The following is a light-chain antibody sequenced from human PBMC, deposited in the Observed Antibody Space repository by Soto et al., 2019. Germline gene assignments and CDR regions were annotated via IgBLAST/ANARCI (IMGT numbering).Light chain of an antibody. CDR2: GAS. V-gene: IGKV3-20*01. Sequence: ETVLTQSPGTLSLSPGERATLSCRASQSVSSNYLAWYQQKAGQAPRLLIYGASSRATGIPDRFSGSGSGTDFTLTISRLEPEDFAVYYCQQYNNWPLTFGQGTKLEIK. CDR3: QQYNNWPLT. J-gene: IGKJ2*01. CDR1: QSVSSNY.